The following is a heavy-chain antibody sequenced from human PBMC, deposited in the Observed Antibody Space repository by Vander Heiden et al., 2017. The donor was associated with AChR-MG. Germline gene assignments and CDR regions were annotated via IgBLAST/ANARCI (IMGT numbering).Heavy chain of an antibody. CDR3: ARGLYFDWLLGDV. CDR2: IYSGGST. Sequence: EVQLVESGGGLVQPGGSLRLSCAASGFPVSSNYMSWVRQAPGKGLEWVSVIYSGGSTYYADSVKGRFTISRDNSKNTLYLQMNSLRAEDTAVYYCARGLYFDWLLGDVWGQGTTVTVSS. J-gene: IGHJ6*02. D-gene: IGHD3-9*01. CDR1: GFPVSSNY. V-gene: IGHV3-66*01.